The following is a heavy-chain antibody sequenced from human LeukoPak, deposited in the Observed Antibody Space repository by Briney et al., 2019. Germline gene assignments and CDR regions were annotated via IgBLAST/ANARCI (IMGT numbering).Heavy chain of an antibody. CDR3: ARGQIRYFD. D-gene: IGHD3-9*01. J-gene: IGHJ4*02. CDR1: GYTFTSYY. Sequence: GASVKVSCKASGYTFTSYYMHWVRQAPGQGLEWMGIINPSGGSTSYAQKLQGRVTMTTDTSTSTAYMELRSLSSDDTAVYYCARGQIRYFDWGQGTLVTVSS. V-gene: IGHV1-46*01. CDR2: INPSGGST.